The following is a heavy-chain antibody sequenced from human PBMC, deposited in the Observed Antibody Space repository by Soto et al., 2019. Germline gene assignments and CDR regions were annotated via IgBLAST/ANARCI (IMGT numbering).Heavy chain of an antibody. V-gene: IGHV1-3*01. Sequence: ASVKVSCKASGYTFTSYAMHWVRQAPGQRLEWMGWINAGNGNTKYSQKFQGRVTITRDTSASTAYMELSSLRSEDTAVYYCARDWVITGTTRGRELGGRPWGQGTLVTVSS. J-gene: IGHJ5*02. D-gene: IGHD1-7*01. CDR2: INAGNGNT. CDR1: GYTFTSYA. CDR3: ARDWVITGTTRGRELGGRP.